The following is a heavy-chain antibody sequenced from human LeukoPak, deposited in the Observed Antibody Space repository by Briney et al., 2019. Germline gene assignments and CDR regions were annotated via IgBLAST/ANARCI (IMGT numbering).Heavy chain of an antibody. Sequence: GGSLRLSCATSGFTFSSYAMSWVRQAPGKGLEWVSGIGASGGSTYYADSVKGRFTISRDNSKNTLYLQMNILRAEDTALYYCVRGGRFLDYWGQGTLVTVSS. J-gene: IGHJ4*02. CDR2: IGASGGST. D-gene: IGHD3-3*01. CDR1: GFTFSSYA. V-gene: IGHV3-23*01. CDR3: VRGGRFLDY.